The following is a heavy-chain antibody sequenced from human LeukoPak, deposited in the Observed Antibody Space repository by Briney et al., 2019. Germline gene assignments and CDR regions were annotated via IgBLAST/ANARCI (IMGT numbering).Heavy chain of an antibody. CDR2: IYPGDSDT. CDR3: ARHVRDYGGNSGTYYYYYYMDV. V-gene: IGHV5-51*01. Sequence: GESLKISCKGSGYSFTSYWIGWVRQMPEKGLEWMGIIYPGDSDTRYSPSFQGQVTISADKSISTAYLQWSSLKASDTAMYYCARHVRDYGGNSGTYYYYYYMDVWGKGTTVTVSS. D-gene: IGHD4-23*01. CDR1: GYSFTSYW. J-gene: IGHJ6*03.